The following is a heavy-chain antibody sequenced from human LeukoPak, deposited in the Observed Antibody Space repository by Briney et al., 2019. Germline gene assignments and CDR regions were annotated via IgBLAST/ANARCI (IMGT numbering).Heavy chain of an antibody. CDR3: ARREKTATIGGYFDY. D-gene: IGHD5-24*01. J-gene: IGHJ4*02. CDR2: IYYSGST. V-gene: IGHV4-39*01. CDR1: GGSISSSSYY. Sequence: PSETLSLTCTVSGGSISSSSYYWGWIRQPPGKGLEWIGSIYYSGSTYYNPSLKSRVTISVDTSKNQFSLKLSSVTAADTAVYYCARREKTATIGGYFDYWGQGTLVTVSS.